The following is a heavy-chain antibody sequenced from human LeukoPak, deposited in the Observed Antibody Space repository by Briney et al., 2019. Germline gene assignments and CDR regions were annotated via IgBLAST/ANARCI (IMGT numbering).Heavy chain of an antibody. D-gene: IGHD2-15*01. V-gene: IGHV3-21*01. CDR2: ISSSSSYI. Sequence: GGSLRLSCAASGFTFSSYSINWVRQVPGNGLEWVSSISSSSSYIYYADSVKGRFTISRDNAKNSLYLQMNSLRAEDTAVYYCASQECGGGSCYYDYWGQGTLVTVSS. J-gene: IGHJ4*02. CDR3: ASQECGGGSCYYDY. CDR1: GFTFSSYS.